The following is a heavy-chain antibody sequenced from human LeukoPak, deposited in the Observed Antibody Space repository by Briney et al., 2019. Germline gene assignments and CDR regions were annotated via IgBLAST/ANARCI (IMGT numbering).Heavy chain of an antibody. Sequence: SETLSLTCTVSSGSISTSNYYWGWVRQPPGKALEWIGNIFYSGSTYYSPSLKSRVTISLDTSRNQFSLKLNSVTAADTAVYYCARGPYKYDGSGAFDIWGQGTKVTVSS. CDR3: ARGPYKYDGSGAFDI. V-gene: IGHV4-39*07. CDR2: IFYSGST. D-gene: IGHD3-22*01. CDR1: SGSISTSNYY. J-gene: IGHJ3*02.